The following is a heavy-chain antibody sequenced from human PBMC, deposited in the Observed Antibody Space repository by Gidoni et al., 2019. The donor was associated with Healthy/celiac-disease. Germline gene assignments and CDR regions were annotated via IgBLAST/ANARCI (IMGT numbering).Heavy chain of an antibody. Sequence: EVQLVESGGGLVQPGGSLRLSCAASGFTFSSYSMNWVRQAPGKGLEWVSYISSSRSTIYYADSVKGRFTISRDNAKNSLYLQMNSLRAEDTAVYYCARSRAWGDYWGQGTLVTVSS. CDR3: ARSRAWGDY. J-gene: IGHJ4*02. D-gene: IGHD3-16*01. CDR2: ISSSRSTI. CDR1: GFTFSSYS. V-gene: IGHV3-48*01.